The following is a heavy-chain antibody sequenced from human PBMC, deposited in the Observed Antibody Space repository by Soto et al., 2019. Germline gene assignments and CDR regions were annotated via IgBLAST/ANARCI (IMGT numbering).Heavy chain of an antibody. CDR2: IDYSGTA. J-gene: IGHJ4*02. CDR1: SGSISVTNVF. V-gene: IGHV4-39*01. Sequence: SETLSLTCTVSSGSISVTNVFWGWVRQPPGKGLEWIGNIDYSGTAYFSPSLATRVTFHVDTSKNQFSLTLYSVTAADTAVYYCARITGRHLDYWGQGILVTVPQ. CDR3: ARITGRHLDY. D-gene: IGHD1-20*01.